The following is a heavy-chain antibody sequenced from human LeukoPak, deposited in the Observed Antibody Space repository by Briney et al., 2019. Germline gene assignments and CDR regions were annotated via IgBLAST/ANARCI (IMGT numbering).Heavy chain of an antibody. D-gene: IGHD3-3*01. CDR2: INPSGGST. CDR3: ARALDFWSGYVTADYFDY. J-gene: IGHJ4*02. CDR1: GYTFTSYY. Sequence: ASVKVSCKASGYTFTSYYMHWVRQAPGQGLEWMGIINPSGGSTSYAQKFQGRVTMTRDTSTSTVYMELSSLRSEDTAVYYCARALDFWSGYVTADYFDYWGQGTLVTVSS. V-gene: IGHV1-46*01.